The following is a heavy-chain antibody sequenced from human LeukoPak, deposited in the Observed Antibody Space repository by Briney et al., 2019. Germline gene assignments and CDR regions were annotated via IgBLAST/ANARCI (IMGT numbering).Heavy chain of an antibody. Sequence: GGSLRLSCAASGFTYSSYAMSWVRQAPGKGLEWVSAISGSGGSTYYADSVKGRFTISRDNSKNTLYLQMNSLRAEDTAVYYCAKDLLEGSGTYYFDYWGQGTLVTVSS. J-gene: IGHJ4*02. CDR2: ISGSGGST. D-gene: IGHD3-10*01. V-gene: IGHV3-23*01. CDR1: GFTYSSYA. CDR3: AKDLLEGSGTYYFDY.